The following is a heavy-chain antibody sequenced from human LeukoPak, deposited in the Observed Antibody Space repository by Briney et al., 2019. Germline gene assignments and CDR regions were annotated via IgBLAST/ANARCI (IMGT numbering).Heavy chain of an antibody. J-gene: IGHJ4*02. D-gene: IGHD4-23*01. Sequence: PSETLSLTCTVSGGSISSHYWAWLRQPPGKRLEWIGWMFFTGDTNYNPSLKSRVTISVDHSKSQFSLKLTSVTAADTAVYYCAKEGNDYGANSIDYWGQGTLVTVSS. CDR3: AKEGNDYGANSIDY. V-gene: IGHV4-59*11. CDR2: MFFTGDT. CDR1: GGSISSHY.